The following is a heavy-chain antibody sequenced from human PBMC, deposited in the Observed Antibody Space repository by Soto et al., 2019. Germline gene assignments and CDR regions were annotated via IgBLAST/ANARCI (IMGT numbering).Heavy chain of an antibody. D-gene: IGHD6-19*01. J-gene: IGHJ5*02. CDR1: GYSISSGYY. Sequence: PSETLFLTCAVSGYSISSGYYWGWIRQPPGKGLEWIGSIYHSGSTYYNPSLKSRVTISVDTSKNQFSLKLSSVTAADTAVYYCAGIYRIAVAGGFDPWGQGTLVTVSS. CDR3: AGIYRIAVAGGFDP. V-gene: IGHV4-38-2*01. CDR2: IYHSGST.